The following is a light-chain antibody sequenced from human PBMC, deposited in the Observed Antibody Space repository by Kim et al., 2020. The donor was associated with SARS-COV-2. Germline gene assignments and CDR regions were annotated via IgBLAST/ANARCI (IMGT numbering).Light chain of an antibody. CDR1: QSVSSD. V-gene: IGKV3-15*01. Sequence: VSPGETATLSCRASQSVSSDLAWYQQKPGQAPRLLIYGASTRATGIPARFSGSGSETEFTLTISSLQSEDFAVYYCQQYNNWPYTFGQGTKMDIK. J-gene: IGKJ2*01. CDR3: QQYNNWPYT. CDR2: GAS.